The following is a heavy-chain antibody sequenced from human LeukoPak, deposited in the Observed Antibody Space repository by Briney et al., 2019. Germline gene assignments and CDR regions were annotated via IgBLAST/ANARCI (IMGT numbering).Heavy chain of an antibody. Sequence: ASVKVSCKASGYTFTGYYMHWVRQAPGQGLEWMGWISTYNGNTNYAQKLQGRVTMTTDTSTSTAYMELRSLIPDDAAVYYCARGDDYGDYWGLYWGQGTLVTVSS. CDR2: ISTYNGNT. J-gene: IGHJ4*02. D-gene: IGHD4-17*01. CDR3: ARGDDYGDYWGLY. V-gene: IGHV1-18*04. CDR1: GYTFTGYY.